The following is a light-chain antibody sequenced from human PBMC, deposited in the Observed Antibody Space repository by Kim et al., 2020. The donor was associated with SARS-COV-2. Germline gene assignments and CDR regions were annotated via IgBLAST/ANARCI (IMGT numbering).Light chain of an antibody. J-gene: IGKJ4*01. Sequence: EIVMTQSPATPSVSPGERATLSCRASQSVSSNLAWYQQKPGQGPRLLIYGASTRATGIPARFSGSGSGTEFTLTISSLQSEDFAVYYCQQYNNWLTFGGGTKVDIK. CDR2: GAS. CDR3: QQYNNWLT. V-gene: IGKV3-15*01. CDR1: QSVSSN.